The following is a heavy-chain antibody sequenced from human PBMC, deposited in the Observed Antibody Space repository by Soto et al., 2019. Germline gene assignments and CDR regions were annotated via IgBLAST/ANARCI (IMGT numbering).Heavy chain of an antibody. J-gene: IGHJ4*01. CDR1: GFTFSDYA. V-gene: IGHV3-30-3*01. Sequence: GGSLRLSCVASGFTFSDYAVHWVRLSPSKGLEWVAMISYDGYNSYSADSVKGRFTISRDNSKNTLFLQMDSLRPDDTAIYYCARDGGFSYGFDYYFDYWGHGTLVTVSS. D-gene: IGHD3-16*01. CDR2: ISYDGYNS. CDR3: ARDGGFSYGFDYYFDY.